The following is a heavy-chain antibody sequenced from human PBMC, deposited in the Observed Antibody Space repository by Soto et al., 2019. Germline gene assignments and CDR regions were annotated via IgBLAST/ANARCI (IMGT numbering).Heavy chain of an antibody. V-gene: IGHV3-30-3*01. CDR2: ISYDGSNK. D-gene: IGHD3-22*01. CDR1: GFTFRSYA. Sequence: HVQLVESGGVVFQPGRSLRLSCAASGFTFRSYAMHWVRQAPGKGLEWVAVISYDGSNKYYADSVKGRFTISRDNSKNTLYLKMNSLRAEDTAVYYCARAGVEVWLTIDYWGQGTLVTVS. CDR3: ARAGVEVWLTIDY. J-gene: IGHJ4*02.